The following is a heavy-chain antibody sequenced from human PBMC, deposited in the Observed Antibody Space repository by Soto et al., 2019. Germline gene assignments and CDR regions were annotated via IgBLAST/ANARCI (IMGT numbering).Heavy chain of an antibody. CDR2: INYSGST. CDR1: GGSIRGGGHY. J-gene: IGHJ4*02. CDR3: ATLGSTYGNSCDN. V-gene: IGHV4-31*03. Sequence: QVQLQESGPGLVEPSQTLSLTCTVSGGSIRGGGHYWTWIRHRPGKGLECIGYINYSGSTYYNPSLRSRVTISVDTSQGQISLKLSSVTAADTALYYCATLGSTYGNSCDNWGQGTLVTVSS. D-gene: IGHD5-18*01.